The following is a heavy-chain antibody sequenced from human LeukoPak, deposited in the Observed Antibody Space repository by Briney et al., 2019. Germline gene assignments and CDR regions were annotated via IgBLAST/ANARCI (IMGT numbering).Heavy chain of an antibody. V-gene: IGHV4-61*01. J-gene: IGHJ3*02. CDR1: GASVSSGSYY. D-gene: IGHD6-13*01. CDR2: IYYSSGST. Sequence: ASETLSLTCTVSGASVSSGSYYWTWIRQPPGKGLEWIGYIYYSSGSTNYNPSLKSRVTMSVDTSTNQFSLRLSSATDADTAVFYCARRLRMAAGGDATDIWGQGTMVTVSS. CDR3: ARRLRMAAGGDATDI.